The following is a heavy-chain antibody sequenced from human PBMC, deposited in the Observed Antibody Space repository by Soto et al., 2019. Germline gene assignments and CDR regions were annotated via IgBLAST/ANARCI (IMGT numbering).Heavy chain of an antibody. CDR1: GYTFTGYY. CDR3: ARPDALIQLWTYDY. J-gene: IGHJ4*02. D-gene: IGHD5-18*01. CDR2: INPNSGGT. V-gene: IGHV1-2*04. Sequence: QVQLVQSGAEVKKPGASVKVSCKASGYTFTGYYMHWVRQAPGQGLEWMGWINPNSGGTNYAQKCQGWVTMTRDTSISTAYMELSRLRSDEKAVYYSARPDALIQLWTYDYWGQGTLVTVSS.